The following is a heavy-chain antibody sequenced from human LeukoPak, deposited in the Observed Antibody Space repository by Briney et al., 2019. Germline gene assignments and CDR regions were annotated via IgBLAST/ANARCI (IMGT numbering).Heavy chain of an antibody. J-gene: IGHJ5*02. Sequence: ASVKVSCKASGYTFTSYAMHCVREAPGQRLGWMGWINAGNGNTKYSQKFQGRVTLTRDTSASTAYMELSSLRSEDTAVYYCAREAIFGVVIIISREFYFDPWGQGTLVTVSS. CDR2: INAGNGNT. V-gene: IGHV1-3*01. CDR1: GYTFTSYA. CDR3: AREAIFGVVIIISREFYFDP. D-gene: IGHD3-3*01.